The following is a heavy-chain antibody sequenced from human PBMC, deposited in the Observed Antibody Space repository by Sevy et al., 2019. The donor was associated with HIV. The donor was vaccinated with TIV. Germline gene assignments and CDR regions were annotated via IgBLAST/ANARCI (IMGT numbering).Heavy chain of an antibody. CDR2: INTDTGNP. Sequence: ASVKVSCKASGYNFRKYTMNWVRQTPGQGLEWMGWINTDTGNPTYAQGFTGRFVFSLDTSASTTYLQITSLKAEDTAVYYCARGAYYGSGYNYFDPWGQGTPVTVSS. CDR1: GYNFRKYT. CDR3: ARGAYYGSGYNYFDP. V-gene: IGHV7-4-1*02. D-gene: IGHD3-10*01. J-gene: IGHJ5*02.